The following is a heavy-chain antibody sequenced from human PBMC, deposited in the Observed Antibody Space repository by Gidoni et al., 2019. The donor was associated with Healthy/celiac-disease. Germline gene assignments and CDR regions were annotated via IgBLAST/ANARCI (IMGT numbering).Heavy chain of an antibody. V-gene: IGHV3-30*03. Sequence: QVQLVESGGGVVQPGRSLRLSCAASGFTFSSYGKHCVRQAPGQGLGWFAFISYDGSNKYYADSVKGRFTISRDNSKNTLYLQMNSLRAEDTAVYYCATTTVTTGPLRYWGQGTLVTVSS. J-gene: IGHJ4*02. CDR3: ATTTVTTGPLRY. CDR1: GFTFSSYG. CDR2: ISYDGSNK. D-gene: IGHD4-17*01.